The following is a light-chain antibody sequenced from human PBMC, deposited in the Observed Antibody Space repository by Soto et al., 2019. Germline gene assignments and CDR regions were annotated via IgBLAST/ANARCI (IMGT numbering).Light chain of an antibody. J-gene: IGKJ2*01. CDR2: DAS. V-gene: IGKV1-5*01. CDR3: QQYDSYSPYT. Sequence: DILMSQSPSTLSASVGERVTITCRASQSISSWLAWYQQKPGKAPKLLIYDASSLQSGVPSRFSGSGSGTEFTLTISSLQPDDFATYYCQQYDSYSPYTFGQGTKLEIK. CDR1: QSISSW.